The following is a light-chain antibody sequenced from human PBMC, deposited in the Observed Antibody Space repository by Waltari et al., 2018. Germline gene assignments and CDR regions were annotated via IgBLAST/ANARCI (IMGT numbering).Light chain of an antibody. CDR1: QTLDSD. V-gene: IGKV1-39*01. J-gene: IGKJ2*01. CDR2: AAS. CDR3: QQSYTTPPMYT. Sequence: DIQMTQSPSSLSASVGDRVTITCRASQTLDSDLNWYQQKPGKAPRLLIYAASSLQRGVPSRFSGSGSGTDFTLTVSSLQPEDFAIYYCQQSYTTPPMYTFGQGTKLEIK.